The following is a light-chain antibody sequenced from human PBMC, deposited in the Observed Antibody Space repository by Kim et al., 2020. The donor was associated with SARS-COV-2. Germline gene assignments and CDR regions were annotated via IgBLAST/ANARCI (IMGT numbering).Light chain of an antibody. V-gene: IGLV3-1*01. J-gene: IGLJ2*01. CDR2: QDS. Sequence: SYELTQPPSVSVSPGQTASITCSGDKLGDKYACWYQQKPGQSPVLVIYQDSKRPSGIPERFSGSNSGNTATLTISWTQAMDEADYYCQAWDSSIWVFGGGTKLTVL. CDR3: QAWDSSIWV. CDR1: KLGDKY.